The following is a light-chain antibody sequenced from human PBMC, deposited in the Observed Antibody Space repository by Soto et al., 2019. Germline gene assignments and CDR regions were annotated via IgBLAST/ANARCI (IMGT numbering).Light chain of an antibody. V-gene: IGLV2-14*01. CDR3: SAYTRRTTSSWV. J-gene: IGLJ3*02. CDR1: SNDVGAYNY. CDR2: EVS. Sequence: QSVLTQPASVSGSPGQSITISCTGTSNDVGAYNYVSWYQQHPGKAPKLLIHEVSNRPSGVSNRFSGSKSGNTASLTISGLQAEDEAHYYCSAYTRRTTSSWVFGGGTKLTVL.